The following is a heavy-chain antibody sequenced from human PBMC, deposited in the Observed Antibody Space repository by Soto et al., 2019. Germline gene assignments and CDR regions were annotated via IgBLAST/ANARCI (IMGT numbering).Heavy chain of an antibody. D-gene: IGHD6-25*01. J-gene: IGHJ6*02. CDR3: ARGGPYYQYYYGMDV. CDR1: GFTFSSYW. V-gene: IGHV3-74*01. Sequence: EVQLVESGGGLVQPGGSLRLSCAASGFTFSSYWMHWVRQTPGEGLVWVSRITSDGSSTSYADSVKGRFTISRDNAKNTLYLEMNSLRAEDTAVYYCARGGPYYQYYYGMDVWGQGTTVTVSS. CDR2: ITSDGSST.